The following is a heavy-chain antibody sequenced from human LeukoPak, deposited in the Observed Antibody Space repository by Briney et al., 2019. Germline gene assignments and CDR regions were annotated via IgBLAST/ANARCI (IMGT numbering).Heavy chain of an antibody. Sequence: SSETLSLTCAVSGGSISSGGYSWSWIRQPPGKGLEWIGYIYHSGSTYYNPSLKSRVTISVDRSKNQFSLKLSSVTAADTAVYYCARGKTAMVTGAFDIWGQGTMLTVSS. CDR3: ARGKTAMVTGAFDI. CDR2: IYHSGST. CDR1: GGSISSGGYS. J-gene: IGHJ3*02. V-gene: IGHV4-30-2*01. D-gene: IGHD5-18*01.